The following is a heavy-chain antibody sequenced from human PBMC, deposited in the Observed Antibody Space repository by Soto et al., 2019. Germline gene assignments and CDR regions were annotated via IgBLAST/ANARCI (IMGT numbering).Heavy chain of an antibody. J-gene: IGHJ3*02. Sequence: GGSLRLSCAASGFTFSNAWMNWVRQAPGKGLEWVGRIKSKTDGGTTDYAAPVKGRFTISRDDSKNTLYLQMNSLKTEDTAVYYCTTDLHGSGGNDAFDIWGQGTMVTVSS. CDR1: GFTFSNAW. V-gene: IGHV3-15*07. CDR3: TTDLHGSGGNDAFDI. CDR2: IKSKTDGGTT. D-gene: IGHD3-10*01.